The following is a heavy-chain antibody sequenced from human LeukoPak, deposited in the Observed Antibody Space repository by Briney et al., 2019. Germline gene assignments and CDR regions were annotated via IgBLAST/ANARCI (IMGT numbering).Heavy chain of an antibody. J-gene: IGHJ4*02. CDR3: ARDHLPITMVRGVMGYFDY. Sequence: GASVKVSCKASGYTFTGYYMHWVRQAPGQGLEWMGWINPNSGGTNYAQKFQGRVTMTRDTSISTAYMELSRLRSDDTAVYYCARDHLPITMVRGVMGYFDYRGQGTLVTVSS. CDR1: GYTFTGYY. CDR2: INPNSGGT. V-gene: IGHV1-2*02. D-gene: IGHD3-10*01.